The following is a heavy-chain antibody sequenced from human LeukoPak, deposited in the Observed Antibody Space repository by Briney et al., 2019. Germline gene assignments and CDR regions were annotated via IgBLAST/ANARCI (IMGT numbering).Heavy chain of an antibody. CDR3: ARAPVDTVMWFDY. CDR1: GFTFSSYW. D-gene: IGHD5-18*01. V-gene: IGHV3-7*01. J-gene: IGHJ4*02. CDR2: IKQDGSEK. Sequence: GGSLRLSCAASGFTFSSYWMSWVRQAPGKGLEWVANIKQDGSEKYYVDSVKGRFTISRDNAKNSLYLQMNSLRAEDTAVYYCARAPVDTVMWFDYWGQGTLVTVSS.